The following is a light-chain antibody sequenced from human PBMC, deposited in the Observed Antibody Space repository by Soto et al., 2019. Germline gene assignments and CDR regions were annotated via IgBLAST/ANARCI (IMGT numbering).Light chain of an antibody. CDR2: DAS. CDR1: QDISNY. V-gene: IGKV1-33*01. Sequence: IKMTQSPPSRSAPGGAGATITGQASQDISNYLNWYQQKPGKAPKLLIYDASNLETGIPSRFSGSGSGTDFTFTISSLQPEDIATYYCQQYDNLPLTFGGGTKVDI. J-gene: IGKJ4*01. CDR3: QQYDNLPLT.